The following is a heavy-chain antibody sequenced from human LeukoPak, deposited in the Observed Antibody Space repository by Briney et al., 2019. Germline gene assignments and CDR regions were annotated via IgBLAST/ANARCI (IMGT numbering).Heavy chain of an antibody. CDR2: MYYSRST. Sequence: PSETLSLTCTVSGGSISNNNYYWGWIRQPPGKGLEWIASMYYSRSTFHNPSLKSRLTISVDTSKNQFSLKLSSVTAADTAVYYGARHGIKDNVLDWLDPWGQGTLVTVSS. CDR1: GGSISNNNYY. V-gene: IGHV4-39*01. D-gene: IGHD3-16*01. J-gene: IGHJ5*02. CDR3: ARHGIKDNVLDWLDP.